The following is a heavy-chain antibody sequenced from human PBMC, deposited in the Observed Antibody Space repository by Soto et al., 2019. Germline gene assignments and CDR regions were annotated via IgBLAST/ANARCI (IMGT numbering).Heavy chain of an antibody. D-gene: IGHD1-26*01. Sequence: EVQVLESGGDLVQPGGSLRLSCVASGFTFSTYAMTWVRQAPGKGLEWVSGISESGGSTYYVDSVKGRFTISRDNSKNTLYLKMTGLRAEDTAVYYCAKESGRGLRPYWGQGTLVTVSS. CDR2: ISESGGST. CDR1: GFTFSTYA. V-gene: IGHV3-23*01. CDR3: AKESGRGLRPY. J-gene: IGHJ4*02.